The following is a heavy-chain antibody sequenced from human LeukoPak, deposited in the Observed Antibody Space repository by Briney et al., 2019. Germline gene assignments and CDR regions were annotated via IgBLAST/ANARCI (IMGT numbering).Heavy chain of an antibody. CDR3: VRNYYDFWSGYYPFDY. J-gene: IGHJ4*02. CDR1: GFTFSSYS. D-gene: IGHD3-3*01. V-gene: IGHV3-48*01. CDR2: ISSGSSTI. Sequence: PGGSLRLSCAASGFTFSSYSMNWVRQAPGKGLEWVSYISSGSSTIYYADSVKGRFTISRDNAKNSLYLQMNSLRAEDAAVYYCVRNYYDFWSGYYPFDYWGQGTLVTVSS.